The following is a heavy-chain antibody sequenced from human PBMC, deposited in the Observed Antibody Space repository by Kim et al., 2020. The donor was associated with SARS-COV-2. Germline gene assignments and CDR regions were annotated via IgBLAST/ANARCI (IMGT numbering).Heavy chain of an antibody. J-gene: IGHJ4*02. CDR1: GGSISSSSYY. CDR3: ARLASNYYDSSGYYSRAIDY. Sequence: ETMSLTCTVSGGSISSSSYYWGWIRQPPGKGLEWIGSIYYSGSTYYNPSLKSRVTISVDTSKNQFSLKLSSVTAADTAVYYCARLASNYYDSSGYYSRAIDYWGQGTLVTVSS. CDR2: IYYSGST. V-gene: IGHV4-39*01. D-gene: IGHD3-22*01.